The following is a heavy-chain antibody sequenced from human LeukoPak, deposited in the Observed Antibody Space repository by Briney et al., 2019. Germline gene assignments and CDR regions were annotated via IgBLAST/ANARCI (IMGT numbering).Heavy chain of an antibody. D-gene: IGHD3-3*01. V-gene: IGHV1-18*01. J-gene: IGHJ6*03. CDR2: ISAYNGNT. CDR3: AREGLVAIFGVVDYYYYMDV. Sequence: WASVKVSCKASGYTFTSYGISWVRQAPGQGLEWMGWISAYNGNTNYAQKLQGRVTMTTDTSTSTAYMELRSLRSDDTAVYYCAREGLVAIFGVVDYYYYMDVWGKGTTVTVSS. CDR1: GYTFTSYG.